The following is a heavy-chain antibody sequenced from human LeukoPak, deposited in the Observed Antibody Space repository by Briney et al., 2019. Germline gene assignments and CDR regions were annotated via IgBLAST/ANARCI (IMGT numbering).Heavy chain of an antibody. CDR1: GFTFSSYE. Sequence: GGSLRLSCAPSGFTFSSYEMNWVRQPPGKGLEWVSDISRGGAIIYYADSVKGRFTISRDNAKNSLYLQMNSLRAEDTAVYYCARTRLNWGHAFDIWGQGTMVTVSS. D-gene: IGHD7-27*01. CDR2: ISRGGAII. CDR3: ARTRLNWGHAFDI. J-gene: IGHJ3*02. V-gene: IGHV3-48*03.